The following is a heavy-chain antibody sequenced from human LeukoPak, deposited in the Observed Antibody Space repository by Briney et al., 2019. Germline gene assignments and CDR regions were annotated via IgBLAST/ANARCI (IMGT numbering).Heavy chain of an antibody. CDR3: AKEGGYSYGYPFDH. CDR1: GFTFSSNA. D-gene: IGHD5-18*01. Sequence: GGSPRLSCAASGFTFSSNAMSWVRQAPGKGLEWVSSIVGSGDSTYYADSGKGRFTISRDKSKNTLYLQMNSLRVGDTAVYYCAKEGGYSYGYPFDHWGQGTLVTVSS. CDR2: IVGSGDST. J-gene: IGHJ4*02. V-gene: IGHV3-23*01.